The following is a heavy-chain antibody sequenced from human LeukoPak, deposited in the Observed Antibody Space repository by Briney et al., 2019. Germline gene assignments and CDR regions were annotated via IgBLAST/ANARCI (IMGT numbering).Heavy chain of an antibody. D-gene: IGHD3-22*01. Sequence: SVKVSCKASGGTFSSYAISWVRQAPGQGLEWMGGIIPIIGTANYAQKFQGRVTITADESTSTAYMELSSLRSEDTAVYYCARSGLNYYDSSGFDYWGQRTRDTVSS. CDR3: ARSGLNYYDSSGFDY. CDR2: IIPIIGTA. V-gene: IGHV1-69*13. J-gene: IGHJ4*02. CDR1: GGTFSSYA.